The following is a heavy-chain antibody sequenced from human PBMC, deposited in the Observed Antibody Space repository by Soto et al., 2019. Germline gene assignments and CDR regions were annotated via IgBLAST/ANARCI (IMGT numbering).Heavy chain of an antibody. J-gene: IGHJ1*01. CDR3: AKDMWGGPFQH. D-gene: IGHD3-10*01. Sequence: QVQLVESGGGVVQPGRSLRLSCAASGFTFSSYGMHWVRQAQGKGLEWVAVISYDGSNKYYADSVKGRFTISRDNSKNTLYLQMNSLRAEDTAVYYCAKDMWGGPFQHWGQGTLVTVSS. CDR2: ISYDGSNK. CDR1: GFTFSSYG. V-gene: IGHV3-30*18.